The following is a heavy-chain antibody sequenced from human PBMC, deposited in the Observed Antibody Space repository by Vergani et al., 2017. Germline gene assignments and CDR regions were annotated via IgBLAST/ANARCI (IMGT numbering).Heavy chain of an antibody. V-gene: IGHV4-39*01. CDR3: ARCYGDSYYYDYCVDV. D-gene: IGHD4-17*01. Sequence: QLQLQESGPGLVKPSETLSLTCTVSGGSISSNSYYWGWIRQPPGKGLEWIGSIYYSGSTYYNPSLKRLVTISVDTSKNQFSLKLTSVTAADTAVYYWARCYGDSYYYDYCVDVWGKGTTVTVSS. CDR2: IYYSGST. J-gene: IGHJ6*03. CDR1: GGSISSNSYY.